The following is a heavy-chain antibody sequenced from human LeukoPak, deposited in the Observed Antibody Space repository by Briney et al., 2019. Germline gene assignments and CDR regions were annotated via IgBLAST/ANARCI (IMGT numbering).Heavy chain of an antibody. CDR3: ARGPTISETGYFDY. V-gene: IGHV4-34*01. CDR2: INHHGDT. D-gene: IGHD1-1*01. J-gene: IGHJ4*03. CDR1: AGSFSTYY. Sequence: PSETLSLTCAVYAGSFSTYYWSWIRQYPGKGLEWIAEINHHGDTDYNPSVKSRVTISVDTSKSQFSLKVSSLTAADTAVYYCARGPTISETGYFDYWGQGTLVTVSS.